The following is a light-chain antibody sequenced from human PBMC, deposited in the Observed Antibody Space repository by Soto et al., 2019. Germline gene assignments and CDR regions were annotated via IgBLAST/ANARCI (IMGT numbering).Light chain of an antibody. CDR1: QSISSW. J-gene: IGKJ1*01. CDR2: DAS. CDR3: QQFSSYWT. V-gene: IGKV1-5*01. Sequence: GDRVTITCRASQSISSWLAWYQQKPGKAPKLLISDASSLESGAPSRFSGDRSGTEVTLTINSLHPEDVATYFCQQFSSYWTFGQGTKVDIK.